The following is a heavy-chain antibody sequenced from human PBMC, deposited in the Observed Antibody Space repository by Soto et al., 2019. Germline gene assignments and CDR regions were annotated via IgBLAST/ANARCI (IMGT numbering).Heavy chain of an antibody. CDR1: GGSFSGYY. D-gene: IGHD2-2*01. V-gene: IGHV4-34*01. CDR2: INHSGST. CDR3: ARRDCSSTSCDENGMDV. J-gene: IGHJ6*02. Sequence: ETLSLTCAVYGGSFSGYYWSWIRQPPGKGLEWIGEINHSGSTNYNPSLKSRVTISVDTSKNQFSLKLSSVTAADTAVYYCARRDCSSTSCDENGMDVWGQGTTVTVSS.